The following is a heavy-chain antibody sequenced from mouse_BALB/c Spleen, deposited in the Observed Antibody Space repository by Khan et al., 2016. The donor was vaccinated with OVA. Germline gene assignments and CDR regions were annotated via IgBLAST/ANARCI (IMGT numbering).Heavy chain of an antibody. Sequence: QIQLVQSGPELKKPGETVRISCKASGYTFTTAGIQWVQQMPGKGLKWIGWINTHSGVPKYAEDFKGRFAFSLEISVNTAYLQLTNLKYEDTATYVCARGRAAYYRNDGCGMEYWGQGTSVTVSS. CDR3: ARGRAAYYRNDGCGMEY. V-gene: IGHV9-4*02. J-gene: IGHJ4*01. D-gene: IGHD2-14*01. CDR1: GYTFTTAG. CDR2: INTHSGVP.